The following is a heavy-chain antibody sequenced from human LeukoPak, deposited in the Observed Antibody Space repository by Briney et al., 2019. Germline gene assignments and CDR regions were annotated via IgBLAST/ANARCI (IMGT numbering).Heavy chain of an antibody. CDR2: IKQDGSLI. Sequence: PGGSLRLSCAASGFTFSSYWMNWVRQAPGKGLDWVASIKQDGSLIYYVDSVKGRFIISRDNARNSLYLQMNSLRVEDTAVYYCAKVNDVNDDITFQHWARARWSPSPQ. CDR3: AKVNDVNDDITFQH. J-gene: IGHJ1*01. V-gene: IGHV3-7*01. CDR1: GFTFSSYW. D-gene: IGHD3-9*01.